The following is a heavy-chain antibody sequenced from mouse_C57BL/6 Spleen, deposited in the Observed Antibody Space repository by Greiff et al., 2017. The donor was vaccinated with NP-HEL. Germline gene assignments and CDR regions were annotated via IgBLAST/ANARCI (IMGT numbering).Heavy chain of an antibody. Sequence: VKLMESGAELVRPGASVTLSCKASGYTFTDYEMHWVKQTPVHGLEWIGAIDPETGGTAYNQKFKGKAILTADKSSSTAYMELRSLTSEDSAVYYCTRVDSSGYCAYWGQGTLVTVSA. D-gene: IGHD3-2*02. V-gene: IGHV1-15*01. J-gene: IGHJ3*01. CDR3: TRVDSSGYCAY. CDR2: IDPETGGT. CDR1: GYTFTDYE.